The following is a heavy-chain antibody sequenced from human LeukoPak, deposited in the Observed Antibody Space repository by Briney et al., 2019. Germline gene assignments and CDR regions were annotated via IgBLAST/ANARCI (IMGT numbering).Heavy chain of an antibody. CDR1: GGTFSSYA. CDR3: ARAIAFDYYYYYMDV. V-gene: IGHV1-69*05. CDR2: IIPIFGTA. Sequence: GAPVKVSCKASGGTFSSYAISWVRQAPGQGLEWMGRIIPIFGTANYAQKFQGRVTITTDESTSTAYMELSSLRSEDTAVYYCARAIAFDYYYYYMDVWGKGTTVTVSS. J-gene: IGHJ6*03. D-gene: IGHD3-3*02.